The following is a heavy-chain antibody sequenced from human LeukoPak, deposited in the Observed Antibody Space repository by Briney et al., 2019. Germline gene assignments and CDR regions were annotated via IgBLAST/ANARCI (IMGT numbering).Heavy chain of an antibody. V-gene: IGHV3-73*01. CDR1: GFTFSGSA. J-gene: IGHJ6*03. CDR3: TRQPRAYYYYMDV. CDR2: IRSKANSYAT. Sequence: GGSLRLSCAASGFTFSGSAMHWVRQASGKGLEWVGRIRSKANSYATAYAASVKGRFTISRDDSKNTAYLQMSSLKTEDTAVYYCTRQPRAYYYYMDVWGKGTTVTISS.